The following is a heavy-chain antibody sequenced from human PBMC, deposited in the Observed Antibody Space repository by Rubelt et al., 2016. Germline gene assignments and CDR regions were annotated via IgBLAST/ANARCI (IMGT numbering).Heavy chain of an antibody. J-gene: IGHJ3*02. Sequence: AASGFTFSNYVMSWVRQAPGKGLEWVSTISGSGGDTYYADSVKGRFSISRDNSKSTLYLQVNSLRAEDTAVYYCAKDRPEAYAFDIWGQGTMVTVSS. D-gene: IGHD2-2*01. CDR1: GFTFSNYV. V-gene: IGHV3-23*01. CDR2: ISGSGGDT. CDR3: AKDRPEAYAFDI.